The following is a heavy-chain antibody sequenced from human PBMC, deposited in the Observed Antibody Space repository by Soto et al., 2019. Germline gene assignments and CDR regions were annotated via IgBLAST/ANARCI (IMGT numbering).Heavy chain of an antibody. J-gene: IGHJ6*02. D-gene: IGHD6-19*01. V-gene: IGHV6-1*01. CDR2: IYYRSKWFN. CDR1: GDSVSRNSGA. CDR3: SRDRAEAGTYYYGMDV. Sequence: SQTLSLTCAISGDSVSRNSGAWNWLRQSPSRGLEWLGRIYYRSKWFNDYAVSVKGRITINPDTSKNQFSLQLNSVTPEDTAVYYCSRDRAEAGTYYYGMDVWGQGTTVTVS.